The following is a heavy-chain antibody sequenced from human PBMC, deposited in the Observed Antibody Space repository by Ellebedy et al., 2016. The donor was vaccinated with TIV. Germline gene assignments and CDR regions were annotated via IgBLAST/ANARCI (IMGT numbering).Heavy chain of an antibody. V-gene: IGHV1-18*01. CDR1: GGTFSSYA. CDR2: ISAYNGNT. Sequence: ASVKVSXKASGGTFSSYAISWVRQAPGQGLEWMGWISAYNGNTNYAQKLQGRVTMTTDTSTSTAYMELRSLRSDDTAVYYCARDLLEWSFDYWGQGTLVTVSS. J-gene: IGHJ4*02. D-gene: IGHD3-3*01. CDR3: ARDLLEWSFDY.